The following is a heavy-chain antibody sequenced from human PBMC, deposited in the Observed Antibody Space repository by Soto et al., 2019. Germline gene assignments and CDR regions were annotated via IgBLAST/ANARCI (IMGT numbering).Heavy chain of an antibody. V-gene: IGHV1-18*01. CDR1: CFTFSRYG. CDR2: ISAYNGNT. D-gene: IGHD3-9*01. J-gene: IGHJ4*02. Sequence: ASVKGSCQASCFTFSRYGISWGRQAPGQRVEWMGWISAYNGNTNYAQKLQGRVTMTTDASTSTAYMELRSLRSDDTAVYYCARDSRGPWYYDLLTGVDYWGQGTLVTVSS. CDR3: ARDSRGPWYYDLLTGVDY.